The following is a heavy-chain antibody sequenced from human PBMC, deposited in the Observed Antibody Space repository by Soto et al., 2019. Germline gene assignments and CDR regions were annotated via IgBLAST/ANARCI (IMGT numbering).Heavy chain of an antibody. CDR3: APGQYYSDSSGYYYS. J-gene: IGHJ4*02. Sequence: GGSLRLSCAASGFTFSDYAMHWVRQAPGKGLEWVAVVSHDGRNTHYADSVKGRFTISRDNSNNSLYLQMNSLRAEDTAVYYCAPGQYYSDSSGYYYSWGQGTLVAASS. CDR2: VSHDGRNT. CDR1: GFTFSDYA. D-gene: IGHD3-22*01. V-gene: IGHV3-30*03.